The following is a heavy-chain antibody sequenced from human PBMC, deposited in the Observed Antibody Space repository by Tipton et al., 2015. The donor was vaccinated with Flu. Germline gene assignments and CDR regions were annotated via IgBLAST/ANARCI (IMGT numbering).Heavy chain of an antibody. CDR1: GDSISTTIYY. J-gene: IGHJ3*02. CDR2: IYYSGTT. CDR3: ARDGRPYCDTTGRHSPHVFDI. D-gene: IGHD2/OR15-2a*01. V-gene: IGHV4-39*07. Sequence: LRLSCTVSGDSISTTIYYWGWVRQPPGKGLEWIGSIYYSGTTYYNPSLKSRLTISIDTSKNQFSLNLNSMTVADTAVYFCARDGRPYCDTTGRHSPHVFDIWGQGTMVTVSS.